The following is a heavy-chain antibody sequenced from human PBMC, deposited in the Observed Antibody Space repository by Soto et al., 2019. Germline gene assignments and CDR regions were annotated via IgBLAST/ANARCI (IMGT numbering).Heavy chain of an antibody. CDR2: ISYDGSNK. CDR3: ARVDTAMVT. J-gene: IGHJ4*02. D-gene: IGHD5-18*01. V-gene: IGHV3-30-3*01. CDR1: GFTFSSYA. Sequence: QVQLVESGGGVVQPGRSLRLSCAASGFTFSSYAMHWVRQAPGKGLEWVAVISYDGSNKYYADSVKGRFTISRDNSKNTLYLQMNSLRAEDTAVYYCARVDTAMVTWGQRTLVTVSS.